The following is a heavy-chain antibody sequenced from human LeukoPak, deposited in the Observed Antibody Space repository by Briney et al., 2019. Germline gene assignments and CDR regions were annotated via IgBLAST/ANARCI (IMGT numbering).Heavy chain of an antibody. V-gene: IGHV4-61*01. CDR2: IYYSGST. D-gene: IGHD3-22*01. CDR3: ARDYDYDSSGYLSRFDP. Sequence: SETLSLTCTVSGGSISSSSYYWGWIRQPPGKGLEWIGYIYYSGSTNYNPSLKSRVTISVDTSKNQFSLKLSSVTAADTAVYYCARDYDYDSSGYLSRFDPWGQGTLVTVSS. CDR1: GGSISSSSYY. J-gene: IGHJ5*02.